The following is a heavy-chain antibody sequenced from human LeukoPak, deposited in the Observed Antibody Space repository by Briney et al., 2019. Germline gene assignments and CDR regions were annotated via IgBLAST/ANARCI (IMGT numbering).Heavy chain of an antibody. J-gene: IGHJ6*03. CDR3: AREYCSSTSCYLVYYYYYYMDV. D-gene: IGHD2-2*01. CDR2: IKQDGSEK. CDR1: GFTFSSYW. V-gene: IGHV3-7*01. Sequence: QTGGSLRLSCAAYGFTFSSYWMSWVRQAPGKGLEWVANIKQDGSEKYYVDSVKGRFTISRDNAKNSLYLQMNSLRAEDTAVYYCAREYCSSTSCYLVYYYYYYMDVWGKGTTVTVSS.